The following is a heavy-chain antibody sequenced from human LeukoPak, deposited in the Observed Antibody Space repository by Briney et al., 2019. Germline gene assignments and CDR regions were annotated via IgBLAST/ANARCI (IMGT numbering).Heavy chain of an antibody. D-gene: IGHD3-10*02. CDR1: GFTFSSYA. CDR2: ISYDTINK. CDR3: AELGITMIGGV. J-gene: IGHJ6*04. Sequence: PGGSLRLSCAASGFTFSSYAMHWVRQAPGKGLEWVALISYDTINKYYANSVKGRFTISRDNSKNTLYLQMNSLRAEDTAVYYCAELGITMIGGVWGKGTTVTISS. V-gene: IGHV3-30*04.